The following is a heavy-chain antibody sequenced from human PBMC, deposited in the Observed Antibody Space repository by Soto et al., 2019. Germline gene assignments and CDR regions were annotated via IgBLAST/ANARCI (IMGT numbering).Heavy chain of an antibody. Sequence: SVKVSGKASGVTFNNYPITWVRQAPGEGLEWMGGSIPIFGTANYAQKFQGRVTISVDESTSTAYMELSSLRSEDTAVYYCARGRGYSGDDHYYYFDMDVWGQGTTVTVSS. CDR2: SIPIFGTA. D-gene: IGHD5-12*01. CDR3: ARGRGYSGDDHYYYFDMDV. J-gene: IGHJ6*02. V-gene: IGHV1-69*13. CDR1: GVTFNNYP.